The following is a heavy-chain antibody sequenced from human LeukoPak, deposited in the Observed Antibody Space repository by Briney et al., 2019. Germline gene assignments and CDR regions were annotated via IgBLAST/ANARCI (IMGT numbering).Heavy chain of an antibody. J-gene: IGHJ3*02. V-gene: IGHV3-53*01. CDR2: IYSGGST. CDR3: ARAAGYDILTGAFDI. D-gene: IGHD3-9*01. CDR1: GFTVSSNY. Sequence: GGSLRLSCAASGFTVSSNYMSWVHQAPGKGLEWVSVIYSGGSTYYADSVKGRFTISRDNSKNTLYLQMNSLRAEDTAVYYCARAAGYDILTGAFDIWGQGTMVTVSS.